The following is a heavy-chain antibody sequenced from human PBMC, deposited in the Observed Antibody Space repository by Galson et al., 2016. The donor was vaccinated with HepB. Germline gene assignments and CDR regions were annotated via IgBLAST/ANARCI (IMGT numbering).Heavy chain of an antibody. CDR1: GFTFSNYW. Sequence: LRLSCAASGFTFSNYWMYWVRQAPGKGLVWVSRIKTDGSITGYADSVKGRFTISRANGKETMYLQMNSLRAEDTALYYCARGRRGAISDFFDSWGQGTLVTVSS. D-gene: IGHD3-10*01. J-gene: IGHJ4*02. CDR2: IKTDGSIT. CDR3: ARGRRGAISDFFDS. V-gene: IGHV3-74*01.